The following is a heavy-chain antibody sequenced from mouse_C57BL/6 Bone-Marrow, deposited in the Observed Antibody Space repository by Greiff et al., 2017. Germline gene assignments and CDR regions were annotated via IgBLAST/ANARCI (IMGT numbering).Heavy chain of an antibody. CDR3: TGCYGTWFAY. D-gene: IGHD1-2*01. Sequence: VQLQQSGAELVRPGASVTLSCKASGYTFTDYEMRWVKQTPVHGLEWIGAIDPGTGGTAYNQKFKGKAILTADKSSSTAYMELRSLTSEDSAVYYCTGCYGTWFAYRVQGTLVTVSA. CDR1: GYTFTDYE. CDR2: IDPGTGGT. V-gene: IGHV1-15*01. J-gene: IGHJ3*01.